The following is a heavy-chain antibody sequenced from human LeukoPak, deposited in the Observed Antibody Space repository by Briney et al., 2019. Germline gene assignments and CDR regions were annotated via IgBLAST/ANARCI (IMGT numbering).Heavy chain of an antibody. V-gene: IGHV1-18*01. Sequence: ASVKVSCKASGYTFTNYGITWVRQAPGQGLEWMGWRSAYNGNTKYAQTLRGRVTMTTDTSTSTAYMELRSLRSDDTAVYYCARDHSSSCQLFDYWGQGTLVTVSS. CDR3: ARDHSSSCQLFDY. J-gene: IGHJ4*02. CDR2: RSAYNGNT. D-gene: IGHD6-13*01. CDR1: GYTFTNYG.